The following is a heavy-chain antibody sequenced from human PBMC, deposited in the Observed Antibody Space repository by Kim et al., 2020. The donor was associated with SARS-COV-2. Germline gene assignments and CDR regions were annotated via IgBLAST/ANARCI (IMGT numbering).Heavy chain of an antibody. CDR3: ARGGGSYWYVDY. CDR2: ITVYNGNT. CDR1: GYTFSTSG. J-gene: IGHJ4*02. Sequence: ASVKVSCKTSGYTFSTSGVSWVRQAPGQGLEWMGWITVYNGNTNYAQKPQGRVTMTTDTSTSTAYMELRSLTSDDTAVYYCARGGGSYWYVDYWGQGTLVTVSS. V-gene: IGHV1-18*01. D-gene: IGHD3-16*01.